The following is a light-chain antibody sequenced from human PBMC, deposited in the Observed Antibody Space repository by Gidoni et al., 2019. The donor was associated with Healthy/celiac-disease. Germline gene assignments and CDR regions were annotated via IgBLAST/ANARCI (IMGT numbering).Light chain of an antibody. CDR1: QGISSY. CDR2: AAS. J-gene: IGKJ2*01. V-gene: IGKV1-39*01. CDR3: QQSYSTPYT. Sequence: IQFTQSPSSLSASVGDRVTITCRASQGISSYLNWYQQKPGKAPKLLIYAASSLQSGVPSRFSGSGSGTDFTLTISSLQPEDFATYYCQQSYSTPYTFGQGTKLEIK.